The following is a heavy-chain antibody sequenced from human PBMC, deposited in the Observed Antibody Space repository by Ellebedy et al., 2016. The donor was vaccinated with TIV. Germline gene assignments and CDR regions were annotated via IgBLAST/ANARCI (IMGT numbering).Heavy chain of an antibody. D-gene: IGHD3-10*01. CDR2: ISSSGSTI. CDR3: ASYGSGSYFPGY. CDR1: GFTFSDYY. J-gene: IGHJ4*02. Sequence: GESLKISCAASGFTFSDYYMSWIRQAPGKGLEWVSYISSSGSTIYYADSVKGRFTISRDNAKNSLYLQMNSLRAEDTAVYYCASYGSGSYFPGYWGQGTLVTVSS. V-gene: IGHV3-11*01.